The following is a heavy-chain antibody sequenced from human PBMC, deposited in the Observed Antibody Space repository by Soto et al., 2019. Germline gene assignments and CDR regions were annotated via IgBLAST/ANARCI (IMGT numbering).Heavy chain of an antibody. CDR2: SSYRGTT. D-gene: IGHD6-13*01. CDR3: ARHQSGIWSDAFDI. Sequence: QLQLQESGPGLVKPSETLSLTCTVSGGSISRSIYYWGWIRQPPGKGLEWIGSSSYRGTTSHNPSLKSRVTISVDTSKNQLSLKLRSVTAADTAVYSCARHQSGIWSDAFDIWGQGTMLTVSS. V-gene: IGHV4-39*01. J-gene: IGHJ3*02. CDR1: GGSISRSIYY.